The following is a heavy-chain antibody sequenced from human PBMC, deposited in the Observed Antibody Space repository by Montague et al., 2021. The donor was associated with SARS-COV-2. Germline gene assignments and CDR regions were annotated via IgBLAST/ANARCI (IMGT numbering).Heavy chain of an antibody. CDR3: ARDANYYGAGSYPHYFDY. J-gene: IGHJ4*02. CDR2: IYYSGTT. V-gene: IGHV4-31*03. Sequence: TLSLTCTVSGGSISSGDYYWSWIRHHPGKGLEWIGYIYYSGTTXYKPSLKSRVTISVDTSKNQFSLKLSSVTAADTALYYCARDANYYGAGSYPHYFDYWGQGTLVTGSS. CDR1: GGSISSGDYY. D-gene: IGHD3-10*01.